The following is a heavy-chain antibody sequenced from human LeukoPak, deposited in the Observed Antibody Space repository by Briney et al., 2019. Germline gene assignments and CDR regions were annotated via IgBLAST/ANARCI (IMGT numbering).Heavy chain of an antibody. V-gene: IGHV3-30*02. J-gene: IGHJ3*02. CDR3: VKGPYYDYIWGTYRYPDDSFDI. CDR1: GFIFSSYG. CDR2: IRYNGSNE. Sequence: PGGSLRLSCVASGFIFSSYGMHWVRQAPGKGLEWVTFIRYNGSNEYYADYVKGRFTISRDNSQDTLSLQMNSLRAEDTAVYYCVKGPYYDYIWGTYRYPDDSFDIWGQGTMVTVSS. D-gene: IGHD3-16*02.